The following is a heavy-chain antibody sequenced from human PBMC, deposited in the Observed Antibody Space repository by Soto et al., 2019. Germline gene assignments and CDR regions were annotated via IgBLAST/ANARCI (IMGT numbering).Heavy chain of an antibody. V-gene: IGHV3-48*02. Sequence: GGSLRLSCAASGFTFSSYTMNWVRQAPGKGLEWVSYISSSSSTIYYADSVQGRFTISRDNAKNSLYLQMNSLRDEDTAVYYCARGFGELSLDTFDIWGQGXMVTVSS. J-gene: IGHJ3*02. CDR1: GFTFSSYT. D-gene: IGHD3-10*01. CDR2: ISSSSSTI. CDR3: ARGFGELSLDTFDI.